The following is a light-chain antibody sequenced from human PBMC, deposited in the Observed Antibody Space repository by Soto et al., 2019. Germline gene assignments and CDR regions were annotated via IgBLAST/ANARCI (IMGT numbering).Light chain of an antibody. Sequence: DIQMTQSPSSLSASVGDRVTITCRASQDISTSLAWYQQKPGKVPNLLIYGASTLQSGVPSRFSGSGSGTEFTLTISSLQPEDFATYYCQQLNSYLFTFGPGTKVDIK. CDR2: GAS. J-gene: IGKJ3*01. CDR3: QQLNSYLFT. V-gene: IGKV1-9*01. CDR1: QDISTS.